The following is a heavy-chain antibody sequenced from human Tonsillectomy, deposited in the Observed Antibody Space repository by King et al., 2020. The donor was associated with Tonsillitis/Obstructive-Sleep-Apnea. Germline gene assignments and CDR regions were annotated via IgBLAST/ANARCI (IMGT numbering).Heavy chain of an antibody. J-gene: IGHJ6*03. CDR3: ARHAPYLVGYYYYYYMDV. Sequence: QLQESGPGLVKPSETLSLTCTVSGGSISSYYWSWIRQPPGKGLEWIGYIYYSGSTNYNPSLKSRVTISVDTSKNQFSLKLSSVTAADTAVYYCARHAPYLVGYYYYYYMDVWGKGTTVTVSS. V-gene: IGHV4-59*08. D-gene: IGHD1-26*01. CDR2: IYYSGST. CDR1: GGSISSYY.